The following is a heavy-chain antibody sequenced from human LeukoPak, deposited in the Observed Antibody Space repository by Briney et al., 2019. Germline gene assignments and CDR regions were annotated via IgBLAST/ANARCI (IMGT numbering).Heavy chain of an antibody. J-gene: IGHJ4*02. CDR1: GGSISSGSYY. Sequence: KASETLSLTCTVSGGSISSGSYYWSWIRQPAGRGLEWIGRIYTSGSTNYNPSLKSRVTISVDTSKNQFSLKLSSVTAADTAVYYCARAGYDFWSGQGSFDYWGQGTLVTVSS. V-gene: IGHV4-61*02. CDR3: ARAGYDFWSGQGSFDY. D-gene: IGHD3-3*01. CDR2: IYTSGST.